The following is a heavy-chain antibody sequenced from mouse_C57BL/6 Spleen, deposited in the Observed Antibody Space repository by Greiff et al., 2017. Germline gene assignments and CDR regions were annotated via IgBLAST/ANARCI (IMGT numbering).Heavy chain of an antibody. CDR2: IRSKSNNYAT. D-gene: IGHD3-3*01. J-gene: IGHJ2*01. Sequence: VQLKESGGGLVQPKGSLKLSCAASGFSFNTYAMNWVRQAPGKGLEWVARIRSKSNNYATYYADSVKDRFTISRDDSESMLYLQMNNLKTEDTAMYYCVRQGGRGYFDYWGQGTTLTVSS. CDR1: GFSFNTYA. V-gene: IGHV10-1*01. CDR3: VRQGGRGYFDY.